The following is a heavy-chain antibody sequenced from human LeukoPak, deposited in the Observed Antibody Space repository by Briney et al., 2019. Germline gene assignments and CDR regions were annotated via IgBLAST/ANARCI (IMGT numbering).Heavy chain of an antibody. J-gene: IGHJ4*02. D-gene: IGHD4-17*01. V-gene: IGHV4-59*01. CDR1: GGSISSYY. CDR3: ASNRYGDDFFDY. Sequence: SETLSLTCTVSGGSISSYYWSWIRQPPGKGLEWIGYIYYSGSTNYNPSLKSRVTISVDTSKNQFSLKLSAVTAADTAVYYCASNRYGDDFFDYWGQGTLVTVSS. CDR2: IYYSGST.